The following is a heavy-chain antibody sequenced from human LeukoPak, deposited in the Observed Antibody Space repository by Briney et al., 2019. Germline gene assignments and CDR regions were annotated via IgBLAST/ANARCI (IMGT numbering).Heavy chain of an antibody. V-gene: IGHV1-69*04. D-gene: IGHD2-21*01. J-gene: IGHJ3*02. Sequence: ASVKVSCKASGGTFSSYAINWVRQAPGQGLEWMGRIIPILGVTNYAQKYQDRVTITADRSTTPAYMELNNLRSEDTAVYYCARDFAVAAAFDIWGQGTMVTVSS. CDR3: ARDFAVAAAFDI. CDR1: GGTFSSYA. CDR2: IIPILGVT.